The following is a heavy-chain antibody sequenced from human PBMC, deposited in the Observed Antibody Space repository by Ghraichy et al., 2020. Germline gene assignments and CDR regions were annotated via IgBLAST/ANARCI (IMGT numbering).Heavy chain of an antibody. CDR3: ATERVYYGSGSYLDS. CDR1: GFTFSHYS. Sequence: LSLTCAASGFTFSHYSMNWVRQAPGKGLEWISSISAIGSYKYYADSVKGRFSVSRDNAMNSVFLQMDSLTADDTAVYYCATERVYYGSGSYLDSWGQGTLVTVSS. J-gene: IGHJ4*02. CDR2: ISAIGSYK. V-gene: IGHV3-21*06. D-gene: IGHD3-10*01.